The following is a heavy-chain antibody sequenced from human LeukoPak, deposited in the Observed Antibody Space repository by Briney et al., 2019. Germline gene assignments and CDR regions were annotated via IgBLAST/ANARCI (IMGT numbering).Heavy chain of an antibody. D-gene: IGHD6-6*01. CDR2: ISGYNGNT. CDR3: ARRSVAARPSGDDAYDV. V-gene: IGHV1-18*01. CDR1: GYTFANYG. Sequence: EASVKVSCKASGYTFANYGISWVRQAPGQGLEWMGWISGYNGNTNYAQMLQGRVTMTTDASTRTGYMELRSLRSDDTAMYYCARRSVAARPSGDDAYDVWGQGTMVTVSS. J-gene: IGHJ3*01.